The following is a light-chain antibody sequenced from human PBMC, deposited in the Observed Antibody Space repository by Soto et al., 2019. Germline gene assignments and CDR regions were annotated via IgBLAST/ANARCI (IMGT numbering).Light chain of an antibody. Sequence: QSVLTQPPSASGTPGQKVTISCSGSSSNIGSNTVTWYQHLPGTAPKLLIYSNNQRSSGVPGRFSGSKSGTSASLAITGVQSEDGAVYYCAAWDDSLHVYFFGTGTKVTVL. V-gene: IGLV1-44*01. CDR3: AAWDDSLHVYF. CDR1: SSNIGSNT. J-gene: IGLJ1*01. CDR2: SNN.